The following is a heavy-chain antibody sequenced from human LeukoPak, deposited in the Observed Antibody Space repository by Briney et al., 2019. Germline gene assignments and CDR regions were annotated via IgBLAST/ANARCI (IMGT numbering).Heavy chain of an antibody. D-gene: IGHD2-2*02. CDR1: GYTFTSYA. Sequence: ASVKVSCKASGYTFTSYAMHWVRQAPGQRLEWMGWINAGNGNTKYSQKFQGRVTITRDTSASTAYMELSSLRSEDTAVYYCARGRYCSSTSCYKPTITRFDPWGQGTLVTVSS. V-gene: IGHV1-3*01. J-gene: IGHJ5*02. CDR3: ARGRYCSSTSCYKPTITRFDP. CDR2: INAGNGNT.